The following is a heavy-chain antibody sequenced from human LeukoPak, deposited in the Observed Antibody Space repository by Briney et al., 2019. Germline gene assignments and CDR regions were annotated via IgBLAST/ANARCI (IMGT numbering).Heavy chain of an antibody. CDR2: IRIDGSDT. CDR1: GFNVNSYW. Sequence: GGSLRLSCEACGFNVNSYWMHWVRQAPGKGLVWVSLIRIDGSDTDYADSVRGRFTTSRDNAKNALYLQMDSLRVEDTAIYYCARDRGEGTPLDPWGQGTLVTVSS. D-gene: IGHD6-25*01. CDR3: ARDRGEGTPLDP. J-gene: IGHJ5*02. V-gene: IGHV3-74*01.